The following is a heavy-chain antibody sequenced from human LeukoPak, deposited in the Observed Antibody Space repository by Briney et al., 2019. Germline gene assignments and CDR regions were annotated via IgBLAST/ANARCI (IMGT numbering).Heavy chain of an antibody. CDR1: GGSISTYY. CDR2: IYYIGTT. D-gene: IGHD2-8*01. J-gene: IGHJ4*02. V-gene: IGHV4-59*01. CDR3: ARLVLRPYYFDY. Sequence: SETLSLTCTVSGGSISTYYWSWIRQSPGKGLEWIGHIYYIGTTNYNPSLKSRVTMSLDRSKNQISLRLTSVTSADTAVYYCARLVLRPYYFDYWGQGTLVTVSS.